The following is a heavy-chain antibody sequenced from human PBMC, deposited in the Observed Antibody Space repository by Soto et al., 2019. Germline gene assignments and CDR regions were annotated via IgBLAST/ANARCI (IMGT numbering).Heavy chain of an antibody. D-gene: IGHD6-13*01. CDR2: IIPILGIA. Sequence: QVQLVQSGAEVKKPGSSVKVSCKASVGTFRSYTISWVRRAPGQGLEWMGRIIPILGIANYAQKFQGRVTITPNKSTSPAYKELSSLRSEGTAVYYCAPGRAAADWFDPWGQGTLVTVST. V-gene: IGHV1-69*02. J-gene: IGHJ5*02. CDR1: VGTFRSYT. CDR3: APGRAAADWFDP.